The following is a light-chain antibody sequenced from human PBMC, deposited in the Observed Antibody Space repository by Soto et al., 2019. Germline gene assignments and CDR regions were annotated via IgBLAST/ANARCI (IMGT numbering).Light chain of an antibody. CDR1: QSVSSY. V-gene: IGKV3-11*01. CDR2: DAS. Sequence: EIVLTQSPATLSLSPGERATLSCRASQSVSSYLAWYQKKPGQDPRILIYDASNRATGIPARFSGSGSGTDFNLTISRLETEEFAVYYCQQYGTSPITFGQGTRLEIK. J-gene: IGKJ5*01. CDR3: QQYGTSPIT.